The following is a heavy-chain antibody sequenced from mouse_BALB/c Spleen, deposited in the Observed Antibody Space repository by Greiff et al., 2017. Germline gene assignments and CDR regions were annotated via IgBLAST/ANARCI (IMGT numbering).Heavy chain of an antibody. CDR2: INPSSGYT. D-gene: IGHD3-2*01. V-gene: IGHV1-4*02. Sequence: QVQLQQSAAELARPGASVKMSCKASGYTFTSYTMHWVKQRPGQGLEWIGYINPSSGYTEYNQKFKDKTTLTADKSSSTAYMQLSSLTSEDSAVYYCARRGDSSGYATYFDYWGQGTTLTVSS. J-gene: IGHJ2*01. CDR1: GYTFTSYT. CDR3: ARRGDSSGYATYFDY.